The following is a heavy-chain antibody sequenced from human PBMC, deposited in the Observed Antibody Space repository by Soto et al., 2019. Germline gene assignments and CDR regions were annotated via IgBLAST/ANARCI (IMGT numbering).Heavy chain of an antibody. J-gene: IGHJ6*02. D-gene: IGHD3-10*01. CDR1: GFTFSSYG. Sequence: QVQLVDSGGGVVQPGRSLRLSCAASGFTFSSYGMHWVRQAPGKGLEWVAVIWYDGSNKYYADSVKGRFTISRDNSKNTLYLQMNSLRAEDTAVYYCARDTPRGRGDYYYGMDVWGQGTTVTVSS. CDR2: IWYDGSNK. CDR3: ARDTPRGRGDYYYGMDV. V-gene: IGHV3-33*01.